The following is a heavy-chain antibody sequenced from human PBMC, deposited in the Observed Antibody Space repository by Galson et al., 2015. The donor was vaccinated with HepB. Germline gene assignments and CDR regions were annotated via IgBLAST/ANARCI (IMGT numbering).Heavy chain of an antibody. J-gene: IGHJ3*02. D-gene: IGHD2-2*01. V-gene: IGHV1-3*01. CDR2: INAGKGNT. CDR3: ARDMGFGTELLSPTFRFAFDM. CDR1: GYSFTNYA. Sequence: SVKVSCKASGYSFTNYAMHWVRQAPGQSLEWMGWINAGKGNTKYSQKFQGRVTFSRDTSASTADMELSSLTSEDTAVYYCARDMGFGTELLSPTFRFAFDMWGQGTMVTVSS.